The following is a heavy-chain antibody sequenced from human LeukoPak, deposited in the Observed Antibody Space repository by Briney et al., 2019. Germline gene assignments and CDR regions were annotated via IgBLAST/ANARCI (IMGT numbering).Heavy chain of an antibody. CDR1: GYKFTSFG. CDR2: ISGYNGNT. D-gene: IGHD6-13*01. J-gene: IGHJ4*02. CDR3: ARDSPYSSSSLGFDF. V-gene: IGHV1-18*01. Sequence: KPGASVKVSCKASGYKFTSFGVSWVRQAPGQGLQWMGWISGYNGNTNFAQKFQGRATMTTDTSTSTAYMELRSLRSDDTAVYYCARDSPYSSSSLGFDFWGQGTLVTVSS.